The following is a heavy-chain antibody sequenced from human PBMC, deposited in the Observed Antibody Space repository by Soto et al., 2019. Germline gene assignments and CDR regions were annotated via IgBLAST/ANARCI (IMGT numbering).Heavy chain of an antibody. Sequence: QPGWSLRLSCAASGFNFSNYWMTWVRQSPGKGLYWVANIRQDGNEKYYVDSVKGRFTISRDNAKSSLFLHMDSLRVEDTAVYYCARDAQQLIWGQGP. CDR2: IRQDGNEK. J-gene: IGHJ4*02. CDR3: ARDAQQLI. CDR1: GFNFSNYW. V-gene: IGHV3-7*01. D-gene: IGHD6-13*01.